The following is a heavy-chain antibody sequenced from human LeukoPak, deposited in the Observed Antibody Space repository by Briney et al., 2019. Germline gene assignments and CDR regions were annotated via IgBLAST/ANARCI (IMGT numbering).Heavy chain of an antibody. Sequence: GGSLRLSCAASGFTFSSFAMSWVRQAPGKGLEWVAVISYDGSNKYYADSVKGRFTISRDNSKNTLYLQMNSLRAEDTAVYYCARDPTYYYDSSGYFGPFDYWGQGTLVTVSS. D-gene: IGHD3-22*01. CDR1: GFTFSSFA. CDR2: ISYDGSNK. V-gene: IGHV3-30-3*01. J-gene: IGHJ4*02. CDR3: ARDPTYYYDSSGYFGPFDY.